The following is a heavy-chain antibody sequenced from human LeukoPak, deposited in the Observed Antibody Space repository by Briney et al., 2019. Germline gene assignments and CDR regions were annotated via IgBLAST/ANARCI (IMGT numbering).Heavy chain of an antibody. CDR3: AAFGNADY. Sequence: GSLRLSCAASGFTFSSYGMHWVRQAPGKGLEWVAVISYDGSNKYYADSVKGRFTISRDNSKNTLYLQMNSLRAEDTAVYYCAAFGNADYWGQGTLVTVSS. D-gene: IGHD4-23*01. J-gene: IGHJ4*02. CDR1: GFTFSSYG. V-gene: IGHV3-30*03. CDR2: ISYDGSNK.